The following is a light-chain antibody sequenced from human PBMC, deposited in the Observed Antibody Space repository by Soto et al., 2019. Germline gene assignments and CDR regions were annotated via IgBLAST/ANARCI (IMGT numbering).Light chain of an antibody. Sequence: EVVMTQSPATLSVSPGERATLSCRAAQSIRSLLAWYQHKPGQAPRLLIYGASTRATAIPARFTGSGSRTEFTLTISSLQSEDFAVYYCQQYNNWPITFGPGTRLEIK. CDR1: QSIRSL. CDR3: QQYNNWPIT. J-gene: IGKJ5*01. V-gene: IGKV3-15*01. CDR2: GAS.